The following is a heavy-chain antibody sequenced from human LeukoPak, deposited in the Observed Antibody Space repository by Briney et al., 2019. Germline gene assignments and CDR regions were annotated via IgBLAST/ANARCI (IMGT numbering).Heavy chain of an antibody. CDR3: ARDAYYYGSGSYPLGY. Sequence: SETLSLTCTVSGGSISSYYWSWIRQPAGKGLEWIGRIYTSGSTNYNPSLKSRVTMSVDTSKNQFSLKLSSVTAADTAVYYCARDAYYYGSGSYPLGYWGQGTLVIVSS. D-gene: IGHD3-10*01. CDR2: IYTSGST. CDR1: GGSISSYY. J-gene: IGHJ4*02. V-gene: IGHV4-4*07.